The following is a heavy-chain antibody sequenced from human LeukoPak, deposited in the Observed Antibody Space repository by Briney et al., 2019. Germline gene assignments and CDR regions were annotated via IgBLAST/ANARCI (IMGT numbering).Heavy chain of an antibody. CDR3: AKDDVVVPAARNFQH. J-gene: IGHJ1*01. CDR1: GFTFSSYA. Sequence: PGGSLRLSCAASGFTFSSYAMSWVRQAPGKGLEWVSAITATSSSTYDADSVQGRFTISRDNSKNTLYLQMNSLRPEDTAVYYCAKDDVVVPAARNFQHWGQGTLVTVSS. CDR2: ITATSSST. D-gene: IGHD2-2*01. V-gene: IGHV3-23*01.